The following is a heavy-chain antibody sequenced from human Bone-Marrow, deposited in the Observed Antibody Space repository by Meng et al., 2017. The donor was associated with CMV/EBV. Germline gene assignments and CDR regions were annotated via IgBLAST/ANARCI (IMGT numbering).Heavy chain of an antibody. D-gene: IGHD1-1*01. CDR3: GRGTRTTDY. V-gene: IGHV1-8*01. CDR2: MNPNRGNT. CDR1: GYTFSNYD. J-gene: IGHJ4*02. Sequence: ASVKVSCKASGYTFSNYDINWVRQASGQGREWVGWMNPNRGNTAYAQKFQGRVTMTRDTSTSIAYMELSSLRSGETAVYYCGRGTRTTDYWGQGTLVTVSS.